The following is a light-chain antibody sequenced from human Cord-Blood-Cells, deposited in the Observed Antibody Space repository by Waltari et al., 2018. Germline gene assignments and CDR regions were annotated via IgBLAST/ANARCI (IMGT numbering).Light chain of an antibody. CDR2: QDR. V-gene: IGLV3-1*01. Sequence: SYDLTHPPSVSVSPGQTASITCSGDTLGDKYACWYQQKPGQSPVLVIYQDRKRPQGIPERFSGSNSGNTATLTISGTQAMDEADYYCQAWDSSTVVFGGGTKLTVL. CDR3: QAWDSSTVV. J-gene: IGLJ2*01. CDR1: TLGDKY.